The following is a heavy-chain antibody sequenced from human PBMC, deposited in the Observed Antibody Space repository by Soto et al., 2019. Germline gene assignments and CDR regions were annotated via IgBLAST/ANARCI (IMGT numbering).Heavy chain of an antibody. Sequence: GASVKVSCKASGRTFSSYAISWVRQAPGHGLEWMGGIIPIFGTANYAQKFQGRVTITADESTSTAYMELSSLRSEDTAVYYCASRSDYGDYRTFDYWGQGTLVTVSS. J-gene: IGHJ4*02. V-gene: IGHV1-69*13. D-gene: IGHD4-17*01. CDR1: GRTFSSYA. CDR3: ASRSDYGDYRTFDY. CDR2: IIPIFGTA.